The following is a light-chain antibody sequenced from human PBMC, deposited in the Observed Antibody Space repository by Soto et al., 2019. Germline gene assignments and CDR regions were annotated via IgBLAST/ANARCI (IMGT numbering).Light chain of an antibody. Sequence: LTQPRSVSGSPGRSVTISCTGTSSDVGGYNYVSWYQQHPGKAPKLMIYDVSKRPSGVPDRFSGSKSGNTASLTISGLQAEDEADYYCCSYAGSYKGVFGTGTKVTVL. J-gene: IGLJ1*01. CDR2: DVS. V-gene: IGLV2-11*01. CDR3: CSYAGSYKGV. CDR1: SSDVGGYNY.